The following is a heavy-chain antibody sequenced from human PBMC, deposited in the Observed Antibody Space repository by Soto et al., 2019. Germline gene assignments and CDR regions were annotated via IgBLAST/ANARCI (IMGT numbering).Heavy chain of an antibody. CDR3: ERGGTRYARSSRGFEY. CDR2: INGDGSST. CDR1: GFTFSSYW. D-gene: IGHD6-6*01. Sequence: EVQLVESGGGLLQPGGSLRLSCAASGFTFSSYWMHWVRRAPGKGLVWVSRINGDGSSTEYADPVKGRFTLSRDNAKNMLYLQVNSLRAEDTAVYYCERGGTRYARSSRGFEYWGQGTLVTVSS. V-gene: IGHV3-74*03. J-gene: IGHJ4*02.